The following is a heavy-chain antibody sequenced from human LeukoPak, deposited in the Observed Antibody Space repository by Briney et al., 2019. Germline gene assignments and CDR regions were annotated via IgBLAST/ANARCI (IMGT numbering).Heavy chain of an antibody. Sequence: ASVKVSCKASGYTFTGYYMHWVRQAPGQGLEWMGWINPNSGGTNYAQKFQGRVTMTRDTSISTAYMELSRLRSDDTAVYYCARVPEGYCGSTSCYTSDYWGQGTLVTVSS. CDR3: ARVPEGYCGSTSCYTSDY. CDR1: GYTFTGYY. D-gene: IGHD2-2*02. J-gene: IGHJ4*02. V-gene: IGHV1-2*02. CDR2: INPNSGGT.